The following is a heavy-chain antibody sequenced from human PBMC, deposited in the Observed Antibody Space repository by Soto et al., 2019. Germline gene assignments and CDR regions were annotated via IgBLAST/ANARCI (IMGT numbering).Heavy chain of an antibody. CDR2: IYPGDSDT. J-gene: IGHJ6*02. CDR3: ARRAYYDSSGYYVDV. D-gene: IGHD3-22*01. V-gene: IGHV5-51*01. Sequence: GESLKISCKGSGYSFTDYWIGWVRQMPGKGLEWMGIIYPGDSDTRYSPSFQGQVTISADKSISTAYLQWSSLKASDTAMYYCARRAYYDSSGYYVDVWGQGTTVTVSS. CDR1: GYSFTDYW.